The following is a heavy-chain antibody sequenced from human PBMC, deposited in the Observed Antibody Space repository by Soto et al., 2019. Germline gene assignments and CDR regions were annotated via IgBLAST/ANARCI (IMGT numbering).Heavy chain of an antibody. D-gene: IGHD6-19*01. CDR3: ARGPRDSSGWDFDY. J-gene: IGHJ4*02. CDR2: INHSGST. V-gene: IGHV4-34*01. Sequence: PSETPSLTCAVYGGSFSGYYWSWIRQPPGKGLEWIGEINHSGSTNYNPSLKSRVTISVDTSKNQFSLRLSSVTAADTAVYYCARGPRDSSGWDFDYWGQGTLVTVSS. CDR1: GGSFSGYY.